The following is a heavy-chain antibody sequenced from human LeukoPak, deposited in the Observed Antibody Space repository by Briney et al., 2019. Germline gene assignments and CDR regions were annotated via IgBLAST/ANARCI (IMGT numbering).Heavy chain of an antibody. CDR3: ASILAAGVDY. CDR1: GFTFTNYW. J-gene: IGHJ4*02. D-gene: IGHD6-13*01. Sequence: GGSLRLSCAASGFTFTNYWMSWVRQAPGKGLVWVSRINTDGSSTSYADSVKGRFTISRDNAKNTLYLQMNSLRAEDTAVYYCASILAAGVDYWGQGTLVTVSS. CDR2: INTDGSST. V-gene: IGHV3-74*01.